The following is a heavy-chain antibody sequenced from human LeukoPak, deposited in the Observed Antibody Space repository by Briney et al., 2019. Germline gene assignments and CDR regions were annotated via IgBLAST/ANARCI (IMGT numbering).Heavy chain of an antibody. CDR3: ARVGRYGYNLEYFDY. CDR2: IYYSGST. J-gene: IGHJ4*02. Sequence: SETLSLTCTVSGGSISSYYWSWIRQPPGKGLEWIGYIYYSGSTNDNPSLKSRVTISVDTSKNQFSLKLSSVTAADTAVYYCARVGRYGYNLEYFDYWGQGTLVTVSS. D-gene: IGHD5-24*01. CDR1: GGSISSYY. V-gene: IGHV4-59*01.